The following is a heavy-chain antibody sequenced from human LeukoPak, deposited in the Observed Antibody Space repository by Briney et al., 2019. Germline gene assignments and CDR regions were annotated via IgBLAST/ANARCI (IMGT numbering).Heavy chain of an antibody. Sequence: GGSLRLSCAASGFTFSGSATHWVRQASGKGLEWVGRIRSKANSYATAYAASVKGRFTISRDDSKNTAYLQMNSLKTEDTAVYYCTRPSTPNAPDYYWGQGTLVTVSS. CDR1: GFTFSGSA. CDR2: IRSKANSYAT. J-gene: IGHJ4*02. CDR3: TRPSTPNAPDYY. V-gene: IGHV3-73*01. D-gene: IGHD1-14*01.